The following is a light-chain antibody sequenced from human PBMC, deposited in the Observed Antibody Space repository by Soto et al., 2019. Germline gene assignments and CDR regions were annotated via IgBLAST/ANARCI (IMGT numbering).Light chain of an antibody. V-gene: IGKV3-20*01. CDR2: GAS. CDR3: QQYSSSRT. CDR1: QSVSSY. Sequence: EIVMTQSPATLSVSPGERATLSCRASQSVSSYLAWYQQKPGQAPRLLIYGASNRATGIPDRFSGSGSGTDFTLTISRLEPEDSAVYYCQQYSSSRTFGQGTKVDIK. J-gene: IGKJ1*01.